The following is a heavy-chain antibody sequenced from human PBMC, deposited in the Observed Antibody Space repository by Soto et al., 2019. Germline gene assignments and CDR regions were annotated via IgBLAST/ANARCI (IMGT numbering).Heavy chain of an antibody. D-gene: IGHD4-17*01. Sequence: SETLSLTCSVSGASVSDGYWSWIRQPPGKGLEWIGYIYHSGSTYYNPSLKSRVTISVDRSKNQFSLKLSSVTAADTAVYYCARSQTTVTSYDYWGQGTLVTVSS. CDR1: GASVSDGY. CDR2: IYHSGST. V-gene: IGHV4-30-2*01. J-gene: IGHJ4*02. CDR3: ARSQTTVTSYDY.